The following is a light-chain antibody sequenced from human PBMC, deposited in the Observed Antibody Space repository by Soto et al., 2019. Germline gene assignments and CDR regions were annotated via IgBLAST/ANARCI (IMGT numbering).Light chain of an antibody. J-gene: IGLJ3*02. CDR2: GNI. Sequence: QLVLTQPPSVSGAPGQRITISCTGSRSNIGTGFDVNWYQQLPGTAPKVLIYGNINRPSGVPDRFSGSKSGSSASLAITGLQAEDEADYYCQSYDSGLSAWVFGGGTKLTVL. V-gene: IGLV1-40*01. CDR3: QSYDSGLSAWV. CDR1: RSNIGTGFD.